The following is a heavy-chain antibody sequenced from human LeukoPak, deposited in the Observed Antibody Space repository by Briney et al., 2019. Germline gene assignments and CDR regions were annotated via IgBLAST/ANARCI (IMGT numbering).Heavy chain of an antibody. Sequence: GGFLRLSXAASGFTFSSYAMHWVRQAPGKGLEYVSAISSNGGSTYYANSVKGRFTISRDNSKNTLYLQMGSLRAEDMAVYYCARDLGSYSYDYWGQGTLVTVSS. CDR2: ISSNGGST. J-gene: IGHJ4*02. CDR1: GFTFSSYA. CDR3: ARDLGSYSYDY. D-gene: IGHD3-10*01. V-gene: IGHV3-64*01.